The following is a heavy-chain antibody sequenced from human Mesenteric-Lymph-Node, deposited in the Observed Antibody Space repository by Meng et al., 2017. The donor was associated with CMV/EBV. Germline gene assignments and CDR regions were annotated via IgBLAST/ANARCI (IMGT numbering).Heavy chain of an antibody. CDR2: IIPILGIA. V-gene: IGHV1-69*02. CDR1: GGTFSSYT. Sequence: QVQLVQSGAEGKKPGSSVKVHCKASGGTFSSYTISWVRQAPGQGLEWMGRIIPILGIANYAQKFQGRVTITADKSTSTAYMELSSLRSEDTAVYYCAGGIAAAGSRWFDPWGQGTLVTVSS. D-gene: IGHD6-13*01. CDR3: AGGIAAAGSRWFDP. J-gene: IGHJ5*02.